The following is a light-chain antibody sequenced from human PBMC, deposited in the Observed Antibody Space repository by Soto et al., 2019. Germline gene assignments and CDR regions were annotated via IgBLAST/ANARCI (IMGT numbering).Light chain of an antibody. CDR1: ESVSSN. CDR2: GAS. J-gene: IGKJ1*01. Sequence: EIVMTQSPATLSVSPGERATLSCRASESVSSNLAWYQQKPGQAPRLLMYGASTRATGTPERFSGSGSGTEFTLTISSLQPEDFAVYYCQQYDYWPPWTFGQGTKVEIK. V-gene: IGKV3-15*01. CDR3: QQYDYWPPWT.